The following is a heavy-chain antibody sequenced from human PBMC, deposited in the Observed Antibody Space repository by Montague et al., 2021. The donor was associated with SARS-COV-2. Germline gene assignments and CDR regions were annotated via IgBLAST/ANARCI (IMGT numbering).Heavy chain of an antibody. Sequence: SETLSLTCTVPGGSISSSTYYWGWIRQPPGKGLEWIGSMYYSGSTYYNPSLKSRVTISVDTSKKQFSLKLSSVTAADTAVYYCARQPRNYYDSGGYWALGEDWGQGTLVTVSS. J-gene: IGHJ4*02. V-gene: IGHV4-39*01. D-gene: IGHD3-10*01. CDR1: GGSISSSTYY. CDR2: MYYSGST. CDR3: ARQPRNYYDSGGYWALGED.